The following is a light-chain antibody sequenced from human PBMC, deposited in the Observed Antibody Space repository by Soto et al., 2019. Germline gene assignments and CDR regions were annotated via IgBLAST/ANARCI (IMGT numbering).Light chain of an antibody. Sequence: EIVLTQSPGTLSLSPGERATLSCRASQSVPRNYLAWYQQKPGQAPRLLIYGASSRATGIPDRFRGSGSGTDFTLTISRREPEDFAVYYCHQYARSPQTFGQGTKVEIK. CDR3: HQYARSPQT. CDR1: QSVPRNY. V-gene: IGKV3-20*01. CDR2: GAS. J-gene: IGKJ1*01.